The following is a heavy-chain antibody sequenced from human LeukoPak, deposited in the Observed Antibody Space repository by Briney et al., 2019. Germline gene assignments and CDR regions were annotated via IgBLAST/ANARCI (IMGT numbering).Heavy chain of an antibody. Sequence: SXXASGFTFSSYXMHWXRQAPGKXXXXXAVISYDGSNKYYADSVKGRFTISRDNSKNTLYLQMNSLRAEDTAVYYCAKDPHYYDSSGYLDYWGQGTLVTVSS. CDR3: AKDPHYYDSSGYLDY. J-gene: IGHJ4*02. D-gene: IGHD3-22*01. CDR1: GFTFSSYX. V-gene: IGHV3-30*18. CDR2: ISYDGSNK.